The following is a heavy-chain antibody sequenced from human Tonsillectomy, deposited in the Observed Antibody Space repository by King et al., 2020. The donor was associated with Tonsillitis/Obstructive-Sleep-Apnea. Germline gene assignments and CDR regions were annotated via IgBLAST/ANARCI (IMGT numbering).Heavy chain of an antibody. J-gene: IGHJ5*02. CDR2: IYYSGST. V-gene: IGHV4-39*01. D-gene: IGHD2-2*01. CDR3: ARHRGYGSSTSCKYNWFDP. CDR1: GGSISSSSDY. Sequence: QLQESGPGLVKPSETLSLTCTVSGGSISSSSDYWGWIRQPPGKGLEWIGSIYYSGSTYHTPSLKSRVTISADTSKNQFSLKLNSVTAADTAVYYCARHRGYGSSTSCKYNWFDPWGQGTLVTVSS.